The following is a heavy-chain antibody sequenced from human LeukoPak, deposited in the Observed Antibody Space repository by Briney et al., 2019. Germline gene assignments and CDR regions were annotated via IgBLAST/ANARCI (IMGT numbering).Heavy chain of an antibody. CDR2: TYYGSKWYN. V-gene: IGHV6-1*01. J-gene: IGHJ4*02. Sequence: SQTLSLTCAISGDSVPSNSAAWNWIRQSPSRGLEWLGRTYYGSKWYNDYAVSVKSRITINPDTSKNQFSLQLNSVTPEDTAVYYCARAWWQQLAPLDYWGQGTLVTVSS. CDR3: ARAWWQQLAPLDY. D-gene: IGHD6-13*01. CDR1: GDSVPSNSAA.